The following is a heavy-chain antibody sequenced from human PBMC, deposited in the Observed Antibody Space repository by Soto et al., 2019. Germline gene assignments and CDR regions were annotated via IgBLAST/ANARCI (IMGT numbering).Heavy chain of an antibody. CDR3: ARDGGMVRGVIWSYYYYYGMDV. V-gene: IGHV3-30-3*01. J-gene: IGHJ6*02. CDR1: GFTFSSYA. Sequence: QVQLVESGGGVVQPGRSLRLSCAASGFTFSSYAMHWVRQAPGKGLEWVAVISYDGSNKYYADSVKGRFTISRDNSKNTLYLQMNSLSAEDTAVYYCARDGGMVRGVIWSYYYYYGMDVWGQGTTVTVSS. D-gene: IGHD3-10*01. CDR2: ISYDGSNK.